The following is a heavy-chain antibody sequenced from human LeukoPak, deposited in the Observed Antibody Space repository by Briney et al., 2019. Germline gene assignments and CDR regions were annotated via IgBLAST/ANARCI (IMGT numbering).Heavy chain of an antibody. CDR1: GGTFSSYA. V-gene: IGHV1-69*05. CDR3: ASKGGDTGAFDI. J-gene: IGHJ3*02. CDR2: IIPIFGTA. D-gene: IGHD2-8*02. Sequence: SVKVSCKXSGGTFSSYAISWVRQAPGQGLEWMGRIIPIFGTANYAQKFQGRVTITTDESTSTAYMKLSSLRSEDTAVYYCASKGGDTGAFDIWGQGTMVTVSS.